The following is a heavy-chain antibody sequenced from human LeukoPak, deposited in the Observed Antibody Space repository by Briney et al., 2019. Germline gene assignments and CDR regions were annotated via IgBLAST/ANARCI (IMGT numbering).Heavy chain of an antibody. D-gene: IGHD2-2*01. CDR2: TYYRSTWYN. CDR1: GDSVSANNAA. V-gene: IGHV6-1*01. CDR3: ARRLTQYDCFDP. Sequence: SQTLSLTCAISGDSVSANNAAWNWIRQSPSRGLEWLGRTYYRSTWYNDYAVSVRGRITVNPDTSKNQFSLHLNSVTPEDTAVYYCARRLTQYDCFDPWGQGILVTVSS. J-gene: IGHJ5*02.